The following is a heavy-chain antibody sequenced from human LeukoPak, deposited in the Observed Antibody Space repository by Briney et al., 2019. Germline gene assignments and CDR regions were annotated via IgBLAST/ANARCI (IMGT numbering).Heavy chain of an antibody. Sequence: GGSLRLSCAASGFTFSIYWMSWVRQPPGKGLEWVANIKPDGSQQYHVDSVRGRYTMSRDNAGNSLYLQMNSLRVEDTAVYYCARGDGWGTVDYWGQGTLVTVSS. D-gene: IGHD1-7*01. J-gene: IGHJ4*02. CDR3: ARGDGWGTVDY. CDR2: IKPDGSQQ. CDR1: GFTFSIYW. V-gene: IGHV3-7*01.